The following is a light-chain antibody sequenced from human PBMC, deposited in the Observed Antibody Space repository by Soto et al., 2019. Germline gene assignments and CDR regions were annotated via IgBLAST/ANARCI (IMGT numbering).Light chain of an antibody. CDR2: YAS. CDR1: QSLWNNF. Sequence: EIVLTQSPGTLSLSPGERATLSCRASQSLWNNFLAWYQQKPGQAPRLLIYYASSSATGVTDRFSGSGSGTNFTHSITRLESEDFDVYCCLQYEISPKTFGQGTNVEIK. J-gene: IGKJ1*01. V-gene: IGKV3-20*01. CDR3: LQYEISPKT.